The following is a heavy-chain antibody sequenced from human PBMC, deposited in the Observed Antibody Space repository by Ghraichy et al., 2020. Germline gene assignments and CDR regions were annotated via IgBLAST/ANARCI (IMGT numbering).Heavy chain of an antibody. CDR1: GYSISGGYY. CDR3: ARSGSFQFTGMYYFDY. J-gene: IGHJ4*02. CDR2: IFHSGST. D-gene: IGHD2-8*02. V-gene: IGHV4-38-2*02. Sequence: SETLSLTCSVSGYSISGGYYWAWIRQPPGKGLEWLAAIFHSGSTSYKTSLKSRVNISVDTSKNQFSLSLTSVTAADTAVYYCARSGSFQFTGMYYFDYWGQGILVTVSA.